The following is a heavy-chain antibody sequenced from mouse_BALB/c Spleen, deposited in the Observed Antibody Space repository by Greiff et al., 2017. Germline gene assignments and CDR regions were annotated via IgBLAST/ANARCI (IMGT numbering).Heavy chain of an antibody. CDR3: TRGDWDGY. Sequence: QVQLQQPGAELVRPGASVKLSCKASGYTFTSYWINWVKQRPGQGLEWIGNIYPSDSYTNYNQKFKDKATLTVDKSSSTAYMQLSSPTSEDSAVYYCTRGDWDGYWGQGTTLTVSS. D-gene: IGHD4-1*01. J-gene: IGHJ2*01. V-gene: IGHV1-69*02. CDR2: IYPSDSYT. CDR1: GYTFTSYW.